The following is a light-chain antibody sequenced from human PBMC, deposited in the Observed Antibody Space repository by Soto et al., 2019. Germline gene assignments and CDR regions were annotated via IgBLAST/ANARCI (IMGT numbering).Light chain of an antibody. CDR2: DVS. Sequence: QSALTQPASVSGSPGQSITISCTGTSSDVGGYNYVSWYQQHPGKAPKLMIYDVSNRPSGVSNRFSGSKSGNTASLTISGLQAEDEADHYCSSYTSSSTLVFGVGTKLTVL. V-gene: IGLV2-14*01. CDR1: SSDVGGYNY. J-gene: IGLJ2*01. CDR3: SSYTSSSTLV.